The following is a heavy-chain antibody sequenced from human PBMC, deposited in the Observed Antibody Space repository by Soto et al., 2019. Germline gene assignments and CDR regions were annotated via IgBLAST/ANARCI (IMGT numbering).Heavy chain of an antibody. CDR2: IYYSGST. CDR3: ARDSVGKDYYYYYGMDV. Sequence: WGTLSLTCTVSGGSVSSGSYYWSWIRQPPGKGLEWIGYIYYSGSTNYNPSLKSRVTISVDTSKNQFSLKLSSVTAADTAVYYCARDSVGKDYYYYYGMDVWGQGTTVTVSS. D-gene: IGHD7-27*01. V-gene: IGHV4-61*01. CDR1: GGSVSSGSYY. J-gene: IGHJ6*02.